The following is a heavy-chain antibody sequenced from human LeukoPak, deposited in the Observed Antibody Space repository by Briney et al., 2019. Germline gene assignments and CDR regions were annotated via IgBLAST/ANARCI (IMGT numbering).Heavy chain of an antibody. D-gene: IGHD1-1*01. J-gene: IGHJ3*02. CDR3: AKTTLDSEAFDI. CDR1: GFTFSSYA. CDR2: ISGSGGST. Sequence: GGSLRLSCAASGFTFSSYAMSWVRQAPGKGLEWVSAISGSGGSTYYADSVKGRFTISRDNSKNMLYLQMNSLRAEDTAVYYCAKTTLDSEAFDIWGQGTMVTVSS. V-gene: IGHV3-23*01.